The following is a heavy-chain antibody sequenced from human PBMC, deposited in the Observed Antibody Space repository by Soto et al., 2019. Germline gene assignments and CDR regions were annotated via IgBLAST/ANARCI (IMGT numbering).Heavy chain of an antibody. CDR3: AHRVLRTVFGLVTTTAIYFDF. CDR1: GFSLTTIGVG. V-gene: IGHV2-5*02. CDR2: IYWDDDK. D-gene: IGHD3-3*01. J-gene: IGHJ4*02. Sequence: QITLNESGPTVVRPTETLTLTCRFSGFSLTTIGVGVGWVRQSPGKAPEWLALIYWDDDKRYSESLKSRLTITTDTYKNQVVLTVDNLDPTDTATYYCAHRVLRTVFGLVTTTAIYFDFWGQGTPVAVSS.